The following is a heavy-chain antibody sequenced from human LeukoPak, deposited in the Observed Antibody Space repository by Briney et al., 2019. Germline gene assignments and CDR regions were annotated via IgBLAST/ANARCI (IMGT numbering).Heavy chain of an antibody. J-gene: IGHJ4*02. CDR2: IYYSGST. CDR1: GDFISSSPDY. Sequence: PSETLSLTCTVSGDFISSSPDYWGWIRQPPGKGLEWIASIYYSGSTSYNPSLKSRVTISVDTSKNQFSLRLTSVTAADTALYYCARHGTDDYTDYDFAAVFGYWGRGTLVAVSS. CDR3: ARHGTDDYTDYDFAAVFGY. D-gene: IGHD4-11*01. V-gene: IGHV4-39*01.